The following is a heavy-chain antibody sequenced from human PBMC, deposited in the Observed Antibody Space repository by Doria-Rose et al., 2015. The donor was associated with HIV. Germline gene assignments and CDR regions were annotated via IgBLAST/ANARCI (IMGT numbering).Heavy chain of an antibody. Sequence: QVTLKESGPVLVKPTETLTLTCTVSGVSLSSPGMGVSWIRQPPGKALEWLANTFSDDERSYDTALMSRLTISRGTSKSQVVLTMTDMDPVDTATYYCARIKRSRWYHKYYFDFWGQGTLVIVSA. CDR2: TFSDDER. D-gene: IGHD6-13*01. CDR3: ARIKRSRWYHKYYFDF. V-gene: IGHV2-26*01. CDR1: GVSLSSPGMG. J-gene: IGHJ4*02.